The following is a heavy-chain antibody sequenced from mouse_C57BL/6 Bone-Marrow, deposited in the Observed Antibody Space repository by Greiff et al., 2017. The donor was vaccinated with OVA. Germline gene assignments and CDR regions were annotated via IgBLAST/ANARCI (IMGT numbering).Heavy chain of an antibody. Sequence: VKLKQSGAELARPGASVKLSCKASGYTFTSYGISWVKQRTGQGLEWIGEIYPRSGNTYYNEKFKGKATLTADKSSSTAYKELRSLTSEDSAVYFCARDVYGSSYFDYWGQGTTLTVSS. CDR1: GYTFTSYG. CDR2: IYPRSGNT. D-gene: IGHD1-1*01. V-gene: IGHV1-81*01. J-gene: IGHJ2*01. CDR3: ARDVYGSSYFDY.